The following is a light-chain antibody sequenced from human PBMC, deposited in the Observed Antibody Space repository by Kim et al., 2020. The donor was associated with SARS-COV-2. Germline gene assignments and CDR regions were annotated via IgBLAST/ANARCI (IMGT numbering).Light chain of an antibody. Sequence: WSPGERATVSCRASQSVTHYLAWYQQKRGQAPRLLIFDASNRATGIPARFSGSGSGTDFTLTISSLEPEDFAVYYCQQRSSWPWTFGQGTKVDIK. CDR2: DAS. J-gene: IGKJ1*01. CDR3: QQRSSWPWT. V-gene: IGKV3-11*01. CDR1: QSVTHY.